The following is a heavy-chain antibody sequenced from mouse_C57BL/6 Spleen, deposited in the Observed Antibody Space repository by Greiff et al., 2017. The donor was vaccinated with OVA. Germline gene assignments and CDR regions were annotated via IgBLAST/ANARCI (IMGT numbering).Heavy chain of an antibody. Sequence: VQLQQSGAELVRPGASVKLSCTASGFNIKDDYMHWVKQRPEQGLEWIGWIDPENGDTEYASKFQGKATITADTSSNTAYLQLSSLTSEDTAVDYCTGGLLSYWGQGTLVTVSA. CDR1: GFNIKDDY. V-gene: IGHV14-4*01. D-gene: IGHD2-3*01. CDR3: TGGLLSY. CDR2: IDPENGDT. J-gene: IGHJ3*01.